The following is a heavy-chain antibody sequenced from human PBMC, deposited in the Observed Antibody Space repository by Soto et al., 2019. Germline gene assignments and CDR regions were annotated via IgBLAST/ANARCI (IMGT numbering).Heavy chain of an antibody. Sequence: QLQLQESGPGLVKPSETLSLTCTVSGGSISSSSYYWGWIRQPPGKGLEWIGSIYYSGSTYYNPSLKRRVTISVDTSKNQFSLKLSSVTAADTAMYYCARHQGEYSGYDYDPAHLGYWGQGTLVTVSS. J-gene: IGHJ4*02. CDR3: ARHQGEYSGYDYDPAHLGY. V-gene: IGHV4-39*01. CDR2: IYYSGST. CDR1: GGSISSSSYY. D-gene: IGHD5-12*01.